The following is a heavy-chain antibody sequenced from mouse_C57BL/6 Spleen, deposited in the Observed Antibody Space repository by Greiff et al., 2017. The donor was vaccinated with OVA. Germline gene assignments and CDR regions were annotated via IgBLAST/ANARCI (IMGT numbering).Heavy chain of an antibody. Sequence: VQLKQSGAELVRPGSSVKMSCKTSGYTFTSYGINWVKQRPGQGLEWIGYFFIGNGYTAYNEKFKGKATLTSDTSSSTAYMQLSGLISEDSAIYFCARRGYYYSSNTYWYFDVWGTGTTVTVSS. D-gene: IGHD1-1*01. J-gene: IGHJ1*03. CDR2: FFIGNGYT. CDR3: ARRGYYYSSNTYWYFDV. CDR1: GYTFTSYG. V-gene: IGHV1-58*01.